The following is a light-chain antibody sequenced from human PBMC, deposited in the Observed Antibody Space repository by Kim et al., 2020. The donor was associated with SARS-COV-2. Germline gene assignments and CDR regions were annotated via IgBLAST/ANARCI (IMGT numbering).Light chain of an antibody. Sequence: QSALTQPASVSGSPGQSITISRTGTSSDVGGYNYVSWYQQHPGKAPKLIIYDVSKRPSGVSNRFSGSKSGNTASLTISGLQAEDEADYYCSSYAGSITWVFGGGTQLTVL. V-gene: IGLV2-14*03. CDR3: SSYAGSITWV. CDR2: DVS. J-gene: IGLJ3*02. CDR1: SSDVGGYNY.